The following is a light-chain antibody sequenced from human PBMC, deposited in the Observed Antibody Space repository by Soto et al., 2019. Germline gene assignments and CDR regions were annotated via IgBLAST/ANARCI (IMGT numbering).Light chain of an antibody. CDR3: QLCGSSRP. J-gene: IGKJ1*01. Sequence: EIVLTQSPGTLSLSPGERATLSCRASQSVGGSYVGWYQQKPGQGPRLLIFGPFSRATGIPDRFSGSGSGTDSSITRRRLGPEDCVVYDCQLCGSSRPFGHGTRVDMK. V-gene: IGKV3-20*01. CDR1: QSVGGSY. CDR2: GPF.